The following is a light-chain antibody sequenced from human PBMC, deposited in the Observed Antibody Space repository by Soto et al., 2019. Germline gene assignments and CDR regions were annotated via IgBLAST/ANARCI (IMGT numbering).Light chain of an antibody. V-gene: IGKV1-27*01. CDR2: TAS. CDR1: QGISNY. CDR3: QNYNSAPQLT. Sequence: DIQMTQSPSSLSASVGDRVTITCRASQGISNYLAWYQQKPGKVPKLLIYTASTLQSGVPSRFSGSGSGTDFTLTISSLQPEDVATYYCQNYNSAPQLTFGGRTKVKIK. J-gene: IGKJ4*01.